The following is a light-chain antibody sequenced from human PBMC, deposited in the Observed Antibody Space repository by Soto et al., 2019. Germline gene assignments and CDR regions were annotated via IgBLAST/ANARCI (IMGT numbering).Light chain of an antibody. CDR2: DTS. CDR1: TGAVTSGHY. V-gene: IGLV7-46*01. J-gene: IGLJ3*02. CDR3: SLSYSDVRV. Sequence: QAVVTQEPSLTVSPGGTVTLTCGSSTGAVTSGHYPYWFQQKPGQAPRALIYDTSNKHSWTPARFSGSLLGGKPALILSGAQPEDEADYYCSLSYSDVRVFGGGTKVTVL.